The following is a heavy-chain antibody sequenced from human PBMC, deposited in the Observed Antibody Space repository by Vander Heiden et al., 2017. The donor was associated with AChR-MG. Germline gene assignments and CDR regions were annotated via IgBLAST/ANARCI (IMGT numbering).Heavy chain of an antibody. CDR1: GGSISSYY. D-gene: IGHD6-13*01. Sequence: QVQLQESGPGLVKPSETLSLTCTGSGGSISSYYWSWIRQPPGKGLEWIGYIYYSGSTNYNPSLKSRVTISVDTSKNQFSLKLSSVTAADTAVYYCARDRAGSLAAAGLTPYYYYYGMDVWGQGTTVTVSS. V-gene: IGHV4-59*01. J-gene: IGHJ6*02. CDR2: IYYSGST. CDR3: ARDRAGSLAAAGLTPYYYYYGMDV.